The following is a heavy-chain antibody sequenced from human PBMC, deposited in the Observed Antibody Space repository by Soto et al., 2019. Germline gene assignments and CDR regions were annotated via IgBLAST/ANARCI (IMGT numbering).Heavy chain of an antibody. CDR3: ASDIVLVPAAMPDAFDI. V-gene: IGHV4-30-4*01. CDR2: IYYSGST. Sequence: QVQLQESGPGLVKPSQTLSLTCSVSGGSISSGDYYWSWIRQPPGKGLEWIGYIYYSGSTYYNPSLQSRVTISVDPSKTQFSLKLSSVTGADTAVYYCASDIVLVPAAMPDAFDIWGQGTMVTVSS. J-gene: IGHJ3*02. CDR1: GGSISSGDYY. D-gene: IGHD2-2*01.